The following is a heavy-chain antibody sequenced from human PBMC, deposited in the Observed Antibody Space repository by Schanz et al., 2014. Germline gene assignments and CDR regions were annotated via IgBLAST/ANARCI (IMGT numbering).Heavy chain of an antibody. Sequence: VQLEQSGAEVKKPGSSVKVSCKASGGTFSSFGINWVRQAPGQGLEWMGRIIPSLGLAKYEQKFQDKVMITADTSTTTAYMELSGLRSEDTAVYYCARDRLECGAECYSVEVFEIWGQGTRVTVSS. CDR1: GGTFSSFG. D-gene: IGHD2-21*01. J-gene: IGHJ4*02. V-gene: IGHV1-69*04. CDR2: IIPSLGLA. CDR3: ARDRLECGAECYSVEVFEI.